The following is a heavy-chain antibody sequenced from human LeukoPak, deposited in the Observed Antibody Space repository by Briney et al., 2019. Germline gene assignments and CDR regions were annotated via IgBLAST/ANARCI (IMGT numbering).Heavy chain of an antibody. CDR1: GFTFSSYE. Sequence: PEGSLRLSCTASGFTFSSYEMNWVRQAPGKGLEWVSYISSSGDTIHYADSVQGRFTISRDNAKNSLYLQMNSLRAEDTAVYYCVRDGGTRLKYSYGYGDYWGQGTLVTVSS. V-gene: IGHV3-48*03. D-gene: IGHD5-18*01. CDR2: ISSSGDTI. J-gene: IGHJ4*02. CDR3: VRDGGTRLKYSYGYGDY.